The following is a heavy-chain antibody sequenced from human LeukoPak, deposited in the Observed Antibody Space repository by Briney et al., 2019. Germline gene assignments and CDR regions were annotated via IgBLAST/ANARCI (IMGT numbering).Heavy chain of an antibody. CDR3: ARDPSNTSGYRVYHDY. V-gene: IGHV1-18*01. D-gene: IGHD5/OR15-5a*01. J-gene: IGHJ4*02. CDR1: GYTFNKYG. CDR2: ISGFNRDT. Sequence: ASVKVSCKASGYTFNKYGISWVRQAPGQGLEWMGWISGFNRDTRYAQKFQARVTMTTDTSTSTVYMELRSLRSDDTAVYYCARDPSNTSGYRVYHDYWGQGALVTVSS.